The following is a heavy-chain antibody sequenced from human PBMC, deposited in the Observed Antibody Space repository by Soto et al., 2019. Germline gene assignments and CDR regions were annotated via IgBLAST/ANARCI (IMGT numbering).Heavy chain of an antibody. D-gene: IGHD6-19*01. CDR3: ASHLNQQWLVRFDY. Sequence: QLQLQESGPGLVKPSETLSLTCTVSGGSISSSSYYWGWIRQTPGKGLEWIGSIYYSGSTYYNPSLKSRVTISVDTSKNQFSLKLSSVTAADTAVYYCASHLNQQWLVRFDYWGQGTLVTVSS. V-gene: IGHV4-39*01. J-gene: IGHJ4*02. CDR1: GGSISSSSYY. CDR2: IYYSGST.